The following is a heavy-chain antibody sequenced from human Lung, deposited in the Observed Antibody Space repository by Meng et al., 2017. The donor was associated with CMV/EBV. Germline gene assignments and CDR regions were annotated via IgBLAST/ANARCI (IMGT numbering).Heavy chain of an antibody. V-gene: IGHV4-4*02. CDR3: LRRSGGSV. CDR2: IPHRGSS. J-gene: IGHJ1*01. D-gene: IGHD3-10*01. Sequence: QVQWRESGPALVKPSETLFLPVAVSGASITNHNWWAWVRQPPGKGLEWIGEIPHRGSSAYNPSLKSRVSMSIDKSKNQFSLKLTSVTAADTAVYHCLRRSGGSVWGQGTLVTVSS. CDR1: GASITNHNW.